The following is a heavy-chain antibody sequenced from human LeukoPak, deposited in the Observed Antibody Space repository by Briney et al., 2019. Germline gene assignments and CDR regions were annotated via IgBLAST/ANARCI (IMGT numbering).Heavy chain of an antibody. V-gene: IGHV3-43*01. CDR2: ISWDGGST. D-gene: IGHD3-22*01. J-gene: IGHJ4*02. Sequence: PGGSLRPSCAASGFTFDDYTMHWVRQAPGKGLEWVSLISWDGGSTYYADSVKGRFTISRDNSKNSLYLQMNSLRTDDTALYYCAKDWDDSSGYSYFDYWGQGTLVTVSS. CDR3: AKDWDDSSGYSYFDY. CDR1: GFTFDDYT.